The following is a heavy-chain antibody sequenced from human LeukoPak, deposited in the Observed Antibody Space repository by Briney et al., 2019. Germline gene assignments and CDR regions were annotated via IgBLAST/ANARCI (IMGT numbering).Heavy chain of an antibody. V-gene: IGHV1-69*01. Sequence: SVKVSCKASGGTFSSYAISWVRQAPGQGLEWMGGIIPIFGTANYAQKFQGSVTITADESTSTAYMELSSLRSEDTAVYYCARPDTYYYDSSGYYYWGQGTLVTVSS. CDR1: GGTFSSYA. J-gene: IGHJ4*02. D-gene: IGHD3-22*01. CDR3: ARPDTYYYDSSGYYY. CDR2: IIPIFGTA.